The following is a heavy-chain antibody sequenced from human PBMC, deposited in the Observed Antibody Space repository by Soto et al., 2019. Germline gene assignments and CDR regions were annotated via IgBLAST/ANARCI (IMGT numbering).Heavy chain of an antibody. CDR2: IFPGDSDT. CDR3: VRLPGGYSYGNHFDY. CDR1: GYSFTSYW. V-gene: IGHV5-51*01. J-gene: IGHJ4*02. Sequence: PGESLKISCKGSGYSFTSYWIGWVRQMPGKGLEWMGIIFPGDSDTRYSPSFQGQVTISADKSISTAYLQWSSLKASDTAMYYCVRLPGGYSYGNHFDYWGQGTLVTVSS. D-gene: IGHD5-18*01.